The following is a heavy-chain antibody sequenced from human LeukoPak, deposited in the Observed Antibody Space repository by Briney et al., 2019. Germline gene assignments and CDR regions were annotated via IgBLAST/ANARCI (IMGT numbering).Heavy chain of an antibody. CDR1: GGTFSSYA. Sequence: SVKVSCKASGGTFSSYAISWVRQAPGQGLEWMGGIIPIFGTANYAQKFQGRVTITADESTSTAYMELSSLRSEDTAVYYCARGTIVGATDDGYYYYYGMDIWGQGTTVTVSS. CDR2: IIPIFGTA. V-gene: IGHV1-69*13. J-gene: IGHJ6*02. D-gene: IGHD1-26*01. CDR3: ARGTIVGATDDGYYYYYGMDI.